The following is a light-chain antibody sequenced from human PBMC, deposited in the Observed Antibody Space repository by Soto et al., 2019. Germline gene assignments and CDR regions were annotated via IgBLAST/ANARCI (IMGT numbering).Light chain of an antibody. Sequence: DIQMTQSPSTLSASVGDRVTITCRASQSVSRWLAWYQQKPGKAPKLLIYKASTLESGVPSRFSGSGSGTESTLAISSRQPYDSATYSCQQYNDDWAFGQGTKVDI. V-gene: IGKV1-5*03. CDR1: QSVSRW. CDR3: QQYNDDWA. CDR2: KAS. J-gene: IGKJ1*01.